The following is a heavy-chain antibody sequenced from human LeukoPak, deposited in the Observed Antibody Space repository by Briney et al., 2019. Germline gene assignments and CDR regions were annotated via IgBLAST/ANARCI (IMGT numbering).Heavy chain of an antibody. J-gene: IGHJ4*02. CDR1: GFTVSSNY. CDR2: IYSGGST. V-gene: IGHV3-66*01. D-gene: IGHD6-19*01. CDR3: AKTPYSSGWAIDY. Sequence: GGSLRLSCAVSGFTVSSNYMSWVRQPPGKGLEWVSIIYSGGSTYYADSVKVRFTISRDNSKNTLYLQMNSLRAEDTAVYYCAKTPYSSGWAIDYWGQGTLVTVSS.